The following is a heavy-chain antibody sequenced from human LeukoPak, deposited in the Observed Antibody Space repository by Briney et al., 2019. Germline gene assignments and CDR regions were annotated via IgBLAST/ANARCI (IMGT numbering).Heavy chain of an antibody. CDR1: GFTLSHYA. Sequence: PGGSLRLSCSLSGFTLSHYAMSWVRQAPGKGLEWVSTIGGGGGSTDYTDSVKGRFTLSRDNSKNTLYLQMNSLGAEDTAVYYCAKGHRYCTSGNCNSAVDYWGQGTLVTVSS. V-gene: IGHV3-23*01. J-gene: IGHJ4*02. D-gene: IGHD2-15*01. CDR3: AKGHRYCTSGNCNSAVDY. CDR2: IGGGGGST.